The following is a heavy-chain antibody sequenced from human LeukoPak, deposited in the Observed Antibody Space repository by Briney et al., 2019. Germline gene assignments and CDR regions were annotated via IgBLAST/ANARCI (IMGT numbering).Heavy chain of an antibody. V-gene: IGHV1-58*02. D-gene: IGHD1-1*01. Sequence: ASVKVSCKASGFTSTTSTMQWVRQARGQRLEWIGWIVVGSGDTNYAEKFQERVTIARGMSTSTVYMELSSLRSDDTAVYYCAADQPRYPDAFDIWGQGTMVTVSS. CDR1: GFTSTTST. CDR3: AADQPRYPDAFDI. J-gene: IGHJ3*02. CDR2: IVVGSGDT.